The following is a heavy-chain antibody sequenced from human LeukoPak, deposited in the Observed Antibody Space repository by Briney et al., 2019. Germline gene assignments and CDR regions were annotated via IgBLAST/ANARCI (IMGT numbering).Heavy chain of an antibody. D-gene: IGHD3-3*01. CDR3: ARDSTCYDFWSGYFDY. Sequence: GGSLRLSCAASGFTFSSYAMHWVRQAPGKGLEWVAVISYDGSNKYYADSVKGRFTISRDNSKNTLYLQMNSLRAEDTAVYYCARDSTCYDFWSGYFDYWGQGTLVTVSS. J-gene: IGHJ4*02. CDR1: GFTFSSYA. V-gene: IGHV3-30-3*01. CDR2: ISYDGSNK.